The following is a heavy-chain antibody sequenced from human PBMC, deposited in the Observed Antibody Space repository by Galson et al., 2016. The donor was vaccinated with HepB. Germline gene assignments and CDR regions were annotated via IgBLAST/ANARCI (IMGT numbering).Heavy chain of an antibody. Sequence: SETLSLTCTVSGGSISSTSYYWGWIRQPPGKGLEWIGSFRYTGSTYFNPSLKSRVTISDDTSKNQFSLQVTSVTAADTALYYCARHGYSFGSSVHYWGQGILVTVSS. CDR3: ARHGYSFGSSVHY. CDR1: GGSISSTSYY. J-gene: IGHJ4*02. V-gene: IGHV4-39*01. D-gene: IGHD5-18*01. CDR2: FRYTGST.